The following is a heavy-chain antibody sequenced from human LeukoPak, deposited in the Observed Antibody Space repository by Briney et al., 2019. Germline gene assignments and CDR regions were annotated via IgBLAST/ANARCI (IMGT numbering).Heavy chain of an antibody. J-gene: IGHJ6*03. CDR3: ARDTLVKAFYHGSVRGYYMSV. CDR1: GGSITSDSYY. D-gene: IGHD3-10*01. Sequence: SETLSLTCTVSGGSITSDSYYWNWIRQPAGKGLEWIGRINNSGSTNYNPSLKSRVTISLDTSKNQFSLKLNSVTAADTAIYYCARDTLVKAFYHGSVRGYYMSVWGKGTTVTISS. CDR2: INNSGST. V-gene: IGHV4-61*02.